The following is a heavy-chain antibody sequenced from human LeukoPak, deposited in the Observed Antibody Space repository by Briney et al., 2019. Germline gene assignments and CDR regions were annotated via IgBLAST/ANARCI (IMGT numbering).Heavy chain of an antibody. CDR2: ISSSSSYI. CDR1: SFTFSSYN. CDR3: ARDLSFGSSWYDGY. V-gene: IGHV3-21*01. Sequence: GGSLRLSCAASSFTFSSYNMNWVRQAPGKGLEWVSSISSSSSYIYYADSVKGRFTISRDNAKNSLYLQMNSLRAEDTAVYYCARDLSFGSSWYDGYWGQGTLVTVSS. D-gene: IGHD6-13*01. J-gene: IGHJ4*02.